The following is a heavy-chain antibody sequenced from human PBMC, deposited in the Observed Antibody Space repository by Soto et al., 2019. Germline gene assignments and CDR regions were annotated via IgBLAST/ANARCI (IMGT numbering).Heavy chain of an antibody. V-gene: IGHV1-18*01. CDR1: GYTFTSYG. CDR2: ISAHNGNT. Sequence: QVHLVQSGAEVKKPGASVKVSCKASGYTFTSYGITWVRQAPGQGLEWMGWISAHNGNTDYAQKLQGRVIVTRDTSTSTAYMELRSLISDDPAVYSCARGRYGDYWGQGALVTVSS. J-gene: IGHJ4*02. D-gene: IGHD1-1*01. CDR3: ARGRYGDY.